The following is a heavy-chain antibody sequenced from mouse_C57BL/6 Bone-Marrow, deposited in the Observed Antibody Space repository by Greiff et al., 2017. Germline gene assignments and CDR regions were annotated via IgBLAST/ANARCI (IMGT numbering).Heavy chain of an antibody. CDR3: ARRGTRGNYGAWFAY. Sequence: EVHLVESGGGLVKPGGSLKLSCAASGFTFSSYAMSWVRQTPEKRLEWVATISDGGSYTYYPDNVKGRFTISRDNAKNNLYLQMSHLKSEDTAMYYCARRGTRGNYGAWFAYWGQGTLVTVSA. CDR1: GFTFSSYA. V-gene: IGHV5-4*01. D-gene: IGHD2-1*01. J-gene: IGHJ3*01. CDR2: ISDGGSYT.